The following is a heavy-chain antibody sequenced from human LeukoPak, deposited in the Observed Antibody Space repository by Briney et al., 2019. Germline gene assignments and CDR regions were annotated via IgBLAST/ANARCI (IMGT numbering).Heavy chain of an antibody. Sequence: GGSLRLSCAASGFPFSSYWMHWVRQAPGKGLVWVSRINSDGSSTSYADSVKGRFTISRDNAKNTLYLQMNSLRAEDTAVYYCARGATYCYDSSGYSFYWGQGTLVTVSS. J-gene: IGHJ4*02. D-gene: IGHD3-22*01. CDR1: GFPFSSYW. V-gene: IGHV3-74*01. CDR3: ARGATYCYDSSGYSFY. CDR2: INSDGSST.